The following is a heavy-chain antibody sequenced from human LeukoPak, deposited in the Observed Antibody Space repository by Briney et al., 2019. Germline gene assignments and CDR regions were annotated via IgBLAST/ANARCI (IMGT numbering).Heavy chain of an antibody. D-gene: IGHD6-19*01. J-gene: IGHJ4*02. V-gene: IGHV3-23*01. CDR1: GFTFSSYA. CDR2: ISGSGGST. Sequence: PGGSLRLSCAASGFTFSSYAVSWVRQAPGKGLEWVSIISGSGGSTYYADSVKGRFTISRDNSKNTLYLQMNSLRAEDTAIYYCAKDIRDSGYYDYWGQGTLVTVSS. CDR3: AKDIRDSGYYDY.